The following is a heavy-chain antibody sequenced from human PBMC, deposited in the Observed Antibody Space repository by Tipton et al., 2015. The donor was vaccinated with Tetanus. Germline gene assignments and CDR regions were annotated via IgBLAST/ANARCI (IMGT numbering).Heavy chain of an antibody. V-gene: IGHV3-23*01. J-gene: IGHJ4*02. CDR3: GIQGHYGGNPPFDD. CDR1: GFTFSSYA. CDR2: VSAGGNT. D-gene: IGHD4-23*01. Sequence: SLRLSCAASGFTFSSYAMAWVRQAPGKGLEWVSGVSAGGNTYYADSAKGRFTISRDTSENTLYLQVDSLRVADTAVYYCGIQGHYGGNPPFDDWGQGTLVTV.